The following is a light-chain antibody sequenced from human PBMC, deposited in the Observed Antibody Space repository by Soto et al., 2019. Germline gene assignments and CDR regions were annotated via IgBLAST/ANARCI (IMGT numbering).Light chain of an antibody. CDR1: QSVSSY. J-gene: IGKJ1*01. V-gene: IGKV3D-20*01. CDR2: DAY. Sequence: EIVSTQFPATLSLSHGERATLSCRASQSVSSYLAWYQQKPGQAPRLLIYDAYNRATGIPDRFSGSGSGTDFTPTISRRVHAEYAAYYCRQYCSTTRWTFGQGTKVDIK. CDR3: RQYCSTTRWT.